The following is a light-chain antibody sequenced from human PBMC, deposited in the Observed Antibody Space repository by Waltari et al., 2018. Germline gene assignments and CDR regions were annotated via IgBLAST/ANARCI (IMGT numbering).Light chain of an antibody. Sequence: EIVMTQSPVTLSVSPGERATLSCRASQSVSNNLAWFQQKPGQAPRLLIYGASTRATTIPARFSGGGSGTEFTRTISSLQSEDFAVYYCQQYNKWPRTFGPGTTVEFK. J-gene: IGKJ1*01. V-gene: IGKV3-15*01. CDR3: QQYNKWPRT. CDR2: GAS. CDR1: QSVSNN.